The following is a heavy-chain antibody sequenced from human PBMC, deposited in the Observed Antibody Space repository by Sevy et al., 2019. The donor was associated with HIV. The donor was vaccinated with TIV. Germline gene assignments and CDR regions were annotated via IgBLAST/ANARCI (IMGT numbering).Heavy chain of an antibody. V-gene: IGHV5-51*01. D-gene: IGHD2-2*01. Sequence: GESLKISCKGSGYTFSNYWIGWVRQMPGKGLEWMGVIYPGDSVTRYSPSFQGQVTMSADKSTSTAYLQWSSLKTSDTAIYYCARYPIVVVPAAEYYFDYWAREPWSPSPQ. J-gene: IGHJ4*02. CDR3: ARYPIVVVPAAEYYFDY. CDR1: GYTFSNYW. CDR2: IYPGDSVT.